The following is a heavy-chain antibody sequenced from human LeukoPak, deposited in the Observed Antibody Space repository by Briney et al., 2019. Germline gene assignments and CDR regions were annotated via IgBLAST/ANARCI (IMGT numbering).Heavy chain of an antibody. J-gene: IGHJ5*02. CDR2: IYTSGST. D-gene: IGHD3-16*01. Sequence: SQTLSLTCTVSGGSISSDTYSWSWVRQPAGKGLEWIGRIYTSGSTNYNPSLKSRVTISVDTSKNQFSLKLNSVTAADTAFYYCARAGGLETCYPNWFDPWGQGTLVTISS. CDR1: GGSISSDTYS. V-gene: IGHV4-61*02. CDR3: ARAGGLETCYPNWFDP.